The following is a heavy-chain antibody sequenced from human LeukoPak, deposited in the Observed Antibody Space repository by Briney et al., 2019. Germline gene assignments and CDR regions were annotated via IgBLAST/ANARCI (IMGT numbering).Heavy chain of an antibody. CDR1: GFPLSSYS. J-gene: IGHJ4*02. D-gene: IGHD2-15*01. Sequence: GGSLRLSCAASGFPLSSYSINWVRQAPGKGLEWVSYVSSSGSAIYYVDSVKGRFTVSRDNAKNSLFLQMNSPRAEDTAVYYCVRVKGSYFDYWGQGALVTVSS. CDR2: VSSSGSAI. V-gene: IGHV3-48*01. CDR3: VRVKGSYFDY.